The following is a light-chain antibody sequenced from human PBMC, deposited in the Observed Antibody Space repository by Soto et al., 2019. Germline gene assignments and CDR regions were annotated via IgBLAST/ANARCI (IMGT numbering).Light chain of an antibody. CDR3: QQLNDYPLT. V-gene: IGKV1-9*01. Sequence: DIQLTQSPSFLSASVGDRVTNTCRASQGIKGNLAWYQQKPGEAPKLLISAASSLQGGVPSRFSGSGSGTEFTLTISCLQPEDFATYYCQQLNDYPLTFGGGTKVEIK. CDR2: AAS. J-gene: IGKJ4*01. CDR1: QGIKGN.